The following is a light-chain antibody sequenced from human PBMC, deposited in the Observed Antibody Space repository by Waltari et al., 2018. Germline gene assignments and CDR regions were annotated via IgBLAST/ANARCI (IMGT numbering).Light chain of an antibody. CDR2: VVS. V-gene: IGKV2-30*01. J-gene: IGKJ1*01. CDR1: QSLVYRDGNSF. CDR3: MQGTHWPRT. Sequence: DVVMTQSPLSLAVTLGQPASISCRASQSLVYRDGNSFLVWFHQRPGQSPRRLLYVVSNRDSVVPDRFSGSGSGTGFTLGIAGVGAEDVGIYYCMQGTHWPRTFGQGTKVEIK.